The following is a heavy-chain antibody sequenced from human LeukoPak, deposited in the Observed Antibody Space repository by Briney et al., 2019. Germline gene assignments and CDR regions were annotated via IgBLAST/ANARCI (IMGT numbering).Heavy chain of an antibody. D-gene: IGHD2-2*01. CDR1: GGSFSGYY. CDR2: INHSGST. V-gene: IGHV4-34*01. Sequence: KPSETLSLTCAVYGGSFSGYYWSWIRQPPGKGLEWIGEINHSGSTNYNPSLKSRVTILLDTSKNLFSLKLNSVTAADTAVYFCARDVVVPAANDAFDIWGQGTMVTVSS. J-gene: IGHJ3*02. CDR3: ARDVVVPAANDAFDI.